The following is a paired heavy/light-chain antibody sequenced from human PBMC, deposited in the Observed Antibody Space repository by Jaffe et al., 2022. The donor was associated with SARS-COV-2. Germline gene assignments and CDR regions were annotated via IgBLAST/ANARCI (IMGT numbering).Light chain of an antibody. V-gene: IGLV1-44*01. CDR1: SSNIGSNT. CDR2: SNN. J-gene: IGLJ2*01. Sequence: QSVLTQPPSASGTPGQRVTISCSGSSSNIGSNTVSWYQQLPGTAPKLLIFSNNQRPSGVPDRFSGSKSGTSASLAISGLQSEDEADYYCAAWDDSLNGVVFGGGTKLTVL. CDR3: AAWDDSLNGVV.
Heavy chain of an antibody. CDR1: GGSISSSSYY. J-gene: IGHJ2*01. CDR3: ARQAVVRYFDWLSNWYFDL. V-gene: IGHV4-39*01. Sequence: QLQLQESGPGLVKPSETLSLTCTVSGGSISSSSYYWGWIRQPPGKGLEWIGSIYYSGSTYYKPSLKSRVTISVDTSKNQFSLKLSSVTAADTAVYFCARQAVVRYFDWLSNWYFDLWGRGTLVTVSS. CDR2: IYYSGST. D-gene: IGHD3-9*01.